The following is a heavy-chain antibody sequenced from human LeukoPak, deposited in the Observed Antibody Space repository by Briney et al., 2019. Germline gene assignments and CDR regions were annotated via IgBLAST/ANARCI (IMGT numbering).Heavy chain of an antibody. CDR1: GGSISSYY. CDR3: ARSRRWLQFSWFDP. V-gene: IGHV4-59*01. Sequence: KSSETLSLTCTVSGGSISSYYWSWIRQPPGKGLEWIGYIYYSGSTNYNPSLKSRVTISVDTSKNQFSLKLSSVTAADTAVYYCARSRRWLQFSWFDPWGQGTLVTVSS. CDR2: IYYSGST. J-gene: IGHJ5*02. D-gene: IGHD5-24*01.